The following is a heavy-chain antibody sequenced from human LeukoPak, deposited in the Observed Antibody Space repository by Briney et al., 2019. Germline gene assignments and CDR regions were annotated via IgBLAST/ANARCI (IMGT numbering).Heavy chain of an antibody. CDR3: ARGLGAAHFDY. J-gene: IGHJ4*02. CDR2: ISPDGSEK. D-gene: IGHD1-26*01. Sequence: GGSLRLSCAASGFTFTTYWMSWVRQAPGKGLEWVAKISPDGSEKYYVDSVKGRFTISRDNAKNSLDLQMSSLRADDTAVYYCARGLGAAHFDYWGQGTLVTVSS. CDR1: GFTFTTYW. V-gene: IGHV3-7*04.